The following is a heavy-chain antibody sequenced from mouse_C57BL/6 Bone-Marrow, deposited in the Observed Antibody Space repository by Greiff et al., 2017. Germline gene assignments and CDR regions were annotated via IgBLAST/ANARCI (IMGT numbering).Heavy chain of an antibody. Sequence: VQLQQSGAELVRPGTSVKMSCKASGYTFTNYWIGWAKQRPGHGLEWIGDIYPGGGYTNYTEKFKGKATLTADNSSSTAYMQFSSLTSEDSAIYYCARGGLPFDYWGQGTTLTVSA. CDR2: IYPGGGYT. V-gene: IGHV1-63*01. CDR1: GYTFTNYW. J-gene: IGHJ2*01. CDR3: ARGGLPFDY. D-gene: IGHD5-5*01.